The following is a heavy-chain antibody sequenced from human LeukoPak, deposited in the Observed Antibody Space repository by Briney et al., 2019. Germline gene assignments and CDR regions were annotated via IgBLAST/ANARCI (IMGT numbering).Heavy chain of an antibody. CDR1: GFTFSSYA. Sequence: GGSLRLSCAPSGFTFSSYAMNWVRQAPGKGLEWVSAISGSGGSTYYADSVKGRFTISRDNSKNTLYLQMNSLRAEDTAVYYCAKVADYGDYFDYWGQGTLVTASS. CDR3: AKVADYGDYFDY. V-gene: IGHV3-23*01. J-gene: IGHJ4*02. D-gene: IGHD4-17*01. CDR2: ISGSGGST.